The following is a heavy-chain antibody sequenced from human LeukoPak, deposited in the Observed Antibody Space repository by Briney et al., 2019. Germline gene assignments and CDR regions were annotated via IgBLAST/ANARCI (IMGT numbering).Heavy chain of an antibody. CDR3: VKDGNCGFDI. Sequence: GGSLRLSCAASGFTFSDYYMSWARQAPGKGLEWVSYMSNSGATIYYAASVKGRFTISRDNGKDSLYLQMNRLEAGDTGVYFWVKDGNCGFDIWGQGTKVTVS. D-gene: IGHD2-21*01. CDR2: MSNSGATI. J-gene: IGHJ3*02. CDR1: GFTFSDYY. V-gene: IGHV3-11*01.